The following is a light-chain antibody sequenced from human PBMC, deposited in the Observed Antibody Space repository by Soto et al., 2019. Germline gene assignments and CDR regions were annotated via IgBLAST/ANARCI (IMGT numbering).Light chain of an antibody. CDR1: SSDVGGYNY. J-gene: IGLJ2*01. CDR2: DVS. V-gene: IGLV2-11*01. Sequence: QSALTQRRSVSGSPGQSVTISCTGTSSDVGGYNYVSWYQQHPGKAPKLMIYDVSKRPSGVPDRFSGSKSGNTASLTISGLQAEDEADYYCCSYAGSYTVVFGGGTKLTVL. CDR3: CSYAGSYTVV.